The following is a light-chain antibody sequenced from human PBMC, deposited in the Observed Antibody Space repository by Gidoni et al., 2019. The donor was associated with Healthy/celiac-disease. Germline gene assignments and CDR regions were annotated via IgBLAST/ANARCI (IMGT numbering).Light chain of an antibody. CDR1: QSISSY. CDR3: QQSYSTPRT. Sequence: DIQMTQSPSSLSASVGDRVTITCRASQSISSYLNWYQQQPGKAPKLLIYATSSLQSGVPSRFSGSGSGTDFTLTIISLQPEDFATYYCQQSYSTPRTFGQGAKVEIK. V-gene: IGKV1-39*01. J-gene: IGKJ1*01. CDR2: ATS.